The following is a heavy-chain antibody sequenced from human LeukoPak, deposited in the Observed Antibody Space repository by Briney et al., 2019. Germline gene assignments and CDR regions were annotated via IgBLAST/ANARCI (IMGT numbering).Heavy chain of an antibody. V-gene: IGHV3-30*19. Sequence: GRSLRLSCAASGFTFRSYGMHWVRQAPGKGLEWVAVISYDGSNKYYADSVKGRFTISRDNSKNTLYLQMNSLRAEDTAVYYCAREYYDFWSGYSPFDPWGQGTLVTASS. CDR2: ISYDGSNK. CDR1: GFTFRSYG. D-gene: IGHD3-3*01. J-gene: IGHJ5*02. CDR3: AREYYDFWSGYSPFDP.